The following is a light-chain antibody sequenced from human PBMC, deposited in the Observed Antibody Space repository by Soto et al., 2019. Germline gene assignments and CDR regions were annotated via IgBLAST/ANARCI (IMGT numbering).Light chain of an antibody. Sequence: DILLTQSPSSLSASVGDSVTITCRASQDITNYLAWYNQKPGRAPKLLVYDASTLETGVPSRFSGSGSGTNFTLTISLLQPEDFATYYCQQLDSYPRTFGGGTKVEIK. CDR3: QQLDSYPRT. CDR2: DAS. CDR1: QDITNY. V-gene: IGKV1-9*01. J-gene: IGKJ4*01.